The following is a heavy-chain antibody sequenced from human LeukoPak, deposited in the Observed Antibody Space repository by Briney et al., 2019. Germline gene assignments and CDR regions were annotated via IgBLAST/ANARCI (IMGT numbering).Heavy chain of an antibody. CDR2: ISGNT. Sequence: GGSLRLSCAASGFTFSSYAMSWVRQAPGKGLEWVSSISGNTYYADSVKGRFTISRDSSINALFLEMNSLRAEDTAVYYCASTMYTSAPTFDYWGQGTLVTVSS. D-gene: IGHD6-25*01. J-gene: IGHJ4*02. CDR1: GFTFSSYA. V-gene: IGHV3-23*01. CDR3: ASTMYTSAPTFDY.